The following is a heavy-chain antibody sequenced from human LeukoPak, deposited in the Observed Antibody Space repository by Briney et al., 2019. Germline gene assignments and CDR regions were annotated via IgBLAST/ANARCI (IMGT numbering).Heavy chain of an antibody. D-gene: IGHD1-26*01. Sequence: GESLKISCKASGYSFTTYWIGWVRQMPGKGLEWMGIIYPGDSETTYSPSFRGQVTISADKSVTTAYLQWSSLKASDTAMYYCARRTSSIVPHPPDYWGQGTLVTVSS. CDR3: ARRTSSIVPHPPDY. CDR2: IYPGDSET. CDR1: GYSFTTYW. V-gene: IGHV5-51*01. J-gene: IGHJ4*02.